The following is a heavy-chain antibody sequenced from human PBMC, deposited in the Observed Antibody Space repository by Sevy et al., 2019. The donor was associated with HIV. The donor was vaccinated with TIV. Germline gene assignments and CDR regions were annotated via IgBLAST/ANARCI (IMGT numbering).Heavy chain of an antibody. CDR1: GFTFSGYY. D-gene: IGHD6-13*01. CDR3: VREGAAAGDFDW. CDR2: SRNKANSYIT. J-gene: IGHJ4*02. V-gene: IGHV3-72*01. Sequence: GGSLRLSCAASGFTFSGYYMDWVRQAPGEGLEWVGRSRNKANSYITEYAASVKGRFSISRDDSKNSLFLQMNSLKTEDTAVYYCVREGAAAGDFDWWGQGTLVTVSS.